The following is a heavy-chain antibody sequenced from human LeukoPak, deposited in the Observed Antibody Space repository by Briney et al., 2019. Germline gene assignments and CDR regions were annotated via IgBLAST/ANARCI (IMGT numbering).Heavy chain of an antibody. V-gene: IGHV4-59*08. CDR2: ASYSGNT. CDR3: ARHGAIFYYYDSSGYYEN. J-gene: IGHJ4*02. Sequence: KSSETLSLTCTVSGDSISSYYCNWIRQPPGKGLEWIGYASYSGNTHYNPSLKSRVTMSVDTSKNQFSLKLSSVTAADTAVYYCARHGAIFYYYDSSGYYENWGQGTLVTVSS. D-gene: IGHD3-22*01. CDR1: GDSISSYY.